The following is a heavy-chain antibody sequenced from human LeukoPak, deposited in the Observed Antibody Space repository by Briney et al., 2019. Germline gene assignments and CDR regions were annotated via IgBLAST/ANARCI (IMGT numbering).Heavy chain of an antibody. CDR3: ARVKQPNAFDI. V-gene: IGHV3-30-3*01. J-gene: IGHJ3*02. D-gene: IGHD6-13*01. Sequence: PGGSLRLSCAASGFTFSSYAMHWVRQAPGKGLEWVAVISYDGSNIYYADSVKGRFTISRDNSKNTLYLQMNSLRAEDTAVYYCARVKQPNAFDIWGQGTMVTVSS. CDR1: GFTFSSYA. CDR2: ISYDGSNI.